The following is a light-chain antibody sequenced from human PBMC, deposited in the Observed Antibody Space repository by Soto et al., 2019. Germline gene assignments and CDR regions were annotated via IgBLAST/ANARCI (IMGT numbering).Light chain of an antibody. J-gene: IGKJ1*01. CDR2: GAS. V-gene: IGKV3-20*01. Sequence: EIAVTQVPTNPSVSPVGRANLCCRASQSVSSNLAWYQQKPGQAPRLLIYGASTRATGIPDRFSGSGSGTDFTLTISRLEPEDFAVYYCQQYVRSPWTFGQGTKVDIK. CDR1: QSVSSN. CDR3: QQYVRSPWT.